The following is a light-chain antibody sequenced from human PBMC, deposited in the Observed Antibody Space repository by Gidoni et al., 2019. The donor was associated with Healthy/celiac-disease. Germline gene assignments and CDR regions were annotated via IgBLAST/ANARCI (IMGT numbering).Light chain of an antibody. CDR3: QQYNNWPPFT. Sequence: EIVMTQSPATLSVSPGERATLSCRASQSVSSKLACYQQKPGQAPRLLMYGASTRATGIPARFSGSGSGTEFTRNISSLQSEDFAVYYCQQYNNWPPFTFGPGTKVDIK. CDR1: QSVSSK. J-gene: IGKJ3*01. CDR2: GAS. V-gene: IGKV3-15*01.